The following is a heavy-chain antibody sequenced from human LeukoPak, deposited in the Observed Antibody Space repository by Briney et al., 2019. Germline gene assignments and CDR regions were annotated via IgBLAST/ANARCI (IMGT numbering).Heavy chain of an antibody. D-gene: IGHD3-22*01. Sequence: GSLRLSCAASGFTFSNAWMSWVRQAPGKGLEWVGRIKSKTDGGTTDYAAPVKGRFTISRDDSKNTLYLHMNSLKTEDTAVYYCTTRRDSSRAFDIWGQGTMVTVSS. CDR1: GFTFSNAW. CDR2: IKSKTDGGTT. J-gene: IGHJ3*02. V-gene: IGHV3-15*01. CDR3: TTRRDSSRAFDI.